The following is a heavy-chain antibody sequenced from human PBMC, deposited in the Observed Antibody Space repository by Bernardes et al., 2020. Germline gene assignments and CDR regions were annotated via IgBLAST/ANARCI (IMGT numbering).Heavy chain of an antibody. CDR1: GYTFTSYD. J-gene: IGHJ5*02. V-gene: IGHV1-8*01. CDR3: ARGATYYYGSGNVGSPGWFDP. Sequence: ASMKVSCKASGYTFTSYDINWVRQATGQGLEWMGWMNPNSGNTGYAQKFQGRVTMTRNTSISTAYMELSSLRSEDTAVYYCARGATYYYGSGNVGSPGWFDPWGQGTLVTVSS. D-gene: IGHD3-10*01. CDR2: MNPNSGNT.